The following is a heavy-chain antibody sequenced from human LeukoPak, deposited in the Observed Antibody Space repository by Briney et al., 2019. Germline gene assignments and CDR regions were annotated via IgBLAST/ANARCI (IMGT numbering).Heavy chain of an antibody. CDR3: ARRYPTETVIVATTFDY. CDR2: IYYSGST. CDR1: GGSISSSSYY. J-gene: IGHJ4*02. Sequence: SETLSLTCTVSGGSISSSSYYWGWIRQPPGKGLEWIGSIYYSGSTYYNPSLKSRVTISVDTSKNQFSLKLSSVTAADTAVYYCARRYPTETVIVATTFDYWGQGTLVTVSS. V-gene: IGHV4-39*01. D-gene: IGHD5-12*01.